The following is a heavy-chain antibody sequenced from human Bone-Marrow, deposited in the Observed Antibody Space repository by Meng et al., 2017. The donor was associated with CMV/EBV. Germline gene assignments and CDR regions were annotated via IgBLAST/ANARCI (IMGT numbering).Heavy chain of an antibody. CDR1: GYTFTGYY. CDR3: ARVRVVIIKTYGMDV. V-gene: IGHV1-2*02. CDR2: INPNSGGT. Sequence: ASVKVSCKASGYTFTGYYMHWVRQAPGQGLEWMGWINPNSGGTNYAQKFQGGVTMTRDTSISTAYMELSRLRSDDTAVYYCARVRVVIIKTYGMDVWGQGITVTVSS. D-gene: IGHD3-3*01. J-gene: IGHJ6*02.